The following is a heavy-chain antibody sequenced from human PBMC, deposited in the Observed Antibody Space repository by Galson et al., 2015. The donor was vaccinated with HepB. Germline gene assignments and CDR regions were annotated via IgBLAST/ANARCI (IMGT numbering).Heavy chain of an antibody. CDR2: INAGNGNT. V-gene: IGHV1-3*01. CDR3: ARTPLWFGEVHNWFDP. D-gene: IGHD3-10*01. CDR1: GYTFTSYA. Sequence: SVKVSCKASGYTFTSYAMHWVRQAPGQRLEWMGWINAGNGNTKYSQKFQGRVTITRDTSASTAYMELSSLRSEDTAVYYCARTPLWFGEVHNWFDPWGQGTLVTVSS. J-gene: IGHJ5*02.